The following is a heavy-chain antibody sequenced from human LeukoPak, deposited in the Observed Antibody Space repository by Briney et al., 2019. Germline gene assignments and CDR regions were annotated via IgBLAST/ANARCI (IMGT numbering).Heavy chain of an antibody. Sequence: ASVKVSCKASGGTFSSYAISWVRQAPGQGLEWMGRINPNSGGTNYAQKFQGRVTMTRDTSISTVYMELSRLRSDDTAVYYCARDSRVLWFGELLVEWYFDYWGQGTLVTVSS. CDR3: ARDSRVLWFGELLVEWYFDY. D-gene: IGHD3-10*01. V-gene: IGHV1-2*06. CDR2: INPNSGGT. CDR1: GGTFSSYA. J-gene: IGHJ4*02.